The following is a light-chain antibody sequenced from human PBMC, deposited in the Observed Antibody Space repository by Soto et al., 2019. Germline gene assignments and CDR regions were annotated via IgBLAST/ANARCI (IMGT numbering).Light chain of an antibody. J-gene: IGKJ1*01. CDR2: AAS. Sequence: DIQLTQSPSFLSASVGDRVTITCRASQGISSYLAWYQQKPGKAPKLLIYAASTLQSGVPSRFSGSGSGAEITLTISSLQPEEFATYYCQQLNSYPPAFGQGTEVEIK. CDR1: QGISSY. CDR3: QQLNSYPPA. V-gene: IGKV1-9*01.